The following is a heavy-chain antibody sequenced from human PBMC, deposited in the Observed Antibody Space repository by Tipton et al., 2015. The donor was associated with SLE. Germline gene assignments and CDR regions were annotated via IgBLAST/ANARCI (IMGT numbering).Heavy chain of an antibody. CDR2: TNHSGST. D-gene: IGHD2-2*01. V-gene: IGHV4-34*01. CDR3: ARGRYWSSTSCSYYFDY. CDR1: GGSFSGYY. J-gene: IGHJ4*02. Sequence: TLSLTCAVYGGSFSGYYWSWIRQPPGKGLEWIGETNHSGSTNYNPSLKSRVTISIDTSKNQFSLKVSSVAAADTAVYYCARGRYWSSTSCSYYFDYWGQGTLVTVSS.